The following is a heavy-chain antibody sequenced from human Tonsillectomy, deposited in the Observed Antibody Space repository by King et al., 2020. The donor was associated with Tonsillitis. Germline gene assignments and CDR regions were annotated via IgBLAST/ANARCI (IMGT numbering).Heavy chain of an antibody. CDR2: ISYDGSNK. Sequence: VQLVESGGGVVQPGRSLRLSCAASGFTFSNFGVHWVRQAPGKGLEWVAVISYDGSNKYYADSVKGRFNISRDNSKNTLYPQMNSLRAEDTAVYYCARPEVTPPKYYYYGMDVWGQGTTVTVSS. CDR1: GFTFSNFG. D-gene: IGHD3-16*01. J-gene: IGHJ6*02. CDR3: ARPEVTPPKYYYYGMDV. V-gene: IGHV3-33*05.